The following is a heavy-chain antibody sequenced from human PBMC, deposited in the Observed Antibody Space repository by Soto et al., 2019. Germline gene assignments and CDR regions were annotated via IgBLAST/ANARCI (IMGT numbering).Heavy chain of an antibody. Sequence: GGSLRLSCAASGFTFSSYSMNWVRQAPGKGLEWVSSISSSSSYIYYADSVKGRFTISRDNAKNSLYLQMNSLRAEDTAVYYCARDGMITFGGVILSYGMDVWRQGTTVTVSS. CDR2: ISSSSSYI. D-gene: IGHD3-16*02. CDR1: GFTFSSYS. CDR3: ARDGMITFGGVILSYGMDV. V-gene: IGHV3-21*01. J-gene: IGHJ6*02.